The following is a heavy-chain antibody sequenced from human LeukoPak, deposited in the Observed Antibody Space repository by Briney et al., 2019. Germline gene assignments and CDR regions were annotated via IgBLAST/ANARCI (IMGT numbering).Heavy chain of an antibody. CDR2: IYYSGRT. Sequence: SETLSLTCTVSVDSMSNYAWSWVRQPPGRGLEWIGYIYYSGRTTYNPSLKSRLTISLDTSKNQFSLSLRSVTAADTAVYYCAGDYGLGSYRFDYWGQGTPVTVSS. V-gene: IGHV4-59*12. CDR1: VDSMSNYA. D-gene: IGHD3-10*01. CDR3: AGDYGLGSYRFDY. J-gene: IGHJ4*02.